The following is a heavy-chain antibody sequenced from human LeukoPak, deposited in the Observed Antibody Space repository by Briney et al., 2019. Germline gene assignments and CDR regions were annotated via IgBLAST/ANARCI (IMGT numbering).Heavy chain of an antibody. Sequence: PGGSLRLSYAASGFTFSAYSMNWVRQAPGKGLEWVSFISGGGGTIYYADSVKGRFTISRDNAKNSLHLQMDSLRVEDTAVYYCARNQEIDYYDSSGFYWGVEYWGQGTLVTVSS. V-gene: IGHV3-48*01. CDR1: GFTFSAYS. CDR2: ISGGGGTI. J-gene: IGHJ4*02. CDR3: ARNQEIDYYDSSGFYWGVEY. D-gene: IGHD3-22*01.